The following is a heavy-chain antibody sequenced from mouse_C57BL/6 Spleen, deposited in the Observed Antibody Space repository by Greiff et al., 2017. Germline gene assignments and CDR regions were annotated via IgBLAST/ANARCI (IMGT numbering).Heavy chain of an antibody. J-gene: IGHJ3*01. D-gene: IGHD2-4*01. Sequence: VHVKQSGAELVKPGASVKLSCTASGFNIKDYYMHWVKQRTEQGLEWIGRIDPEDGETKYAPKFQGKATITADTSSNTAYLQLSSLTSEDTAVDYCARRRLYDYDWFAYWGQGTLVTVSA. CDR2: IDPEDGET. CDR1: GFNIKDYY. CDR3: ARRRLYDYDWFAY. V-gene: IGHV14-2*01.